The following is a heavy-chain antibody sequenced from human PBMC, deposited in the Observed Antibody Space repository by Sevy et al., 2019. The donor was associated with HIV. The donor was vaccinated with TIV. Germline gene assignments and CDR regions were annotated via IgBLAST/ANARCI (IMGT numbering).Heavy chain of an antibody. D-gene: IGHD3-22*01. CDR1: GFTVSSNY. J-gene: IGHJ3*02. CDR2: IFSGGGT. CDR3: ARGATFYSDSSGRVLSVLGAFDI. Sequence: GGSLRLSCAASGFTVSSNYMSWVRQAPGKGLEWVSIIFSGGGTYYADSVQGRFTISRDNSKNMVYLQMNSLRAEDMAVCYCARGATFYSDSSGRVLSVLGAFDIWGRGTMVTVSS. V-gene: IGHV3-53*01.